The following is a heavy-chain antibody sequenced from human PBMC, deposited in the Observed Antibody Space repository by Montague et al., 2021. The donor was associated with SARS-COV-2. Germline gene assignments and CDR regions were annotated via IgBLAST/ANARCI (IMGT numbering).Heavy chain of an antibody. D-gene: IGHD6-19*01. CDR2: ISISGST. CDR3: ARDIAVAGPFDY. CDR1: DGSISSGSYY. J-gene: IGHJ4*02. Sequence: TLSLTCTVSDGSISSGSYYWSWIRQPAGKGLEWIGRISISGSTNYNPSLKSRVTISVDTSKNQFSLKLSAVTAADTAVYYCARDIAVAGPFDYWGQGTLVTVSS. V-gene: IGHV4-61*02.